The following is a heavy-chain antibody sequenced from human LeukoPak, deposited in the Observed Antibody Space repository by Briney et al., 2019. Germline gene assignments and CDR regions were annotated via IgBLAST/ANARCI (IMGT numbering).Heavy chain of an antibody. CDR1: GYTFTSYG. CDR2: ISAYNGNT. J-gene: IGHJ4*02. CDR3: ARDVSITHYYDSSGSLADY. Sequence: ASVTLSCKASGYTFTSYGISWVRQAPGQGHEWMGWISAYNGNTNYAQKLQGRVTLTTDTSTSTAYMELRSLRSDDTAVYYCARDVSITHYYDSSGSLADYWGQGTLVTVSS. V-gene: IGHV1-18*01. D-gene: IGHD3-22*01.